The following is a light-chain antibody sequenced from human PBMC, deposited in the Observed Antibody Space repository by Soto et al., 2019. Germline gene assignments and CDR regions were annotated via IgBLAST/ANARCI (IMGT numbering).Light chain of an antibody. Sequence: EIVMTQSPATLSVSPGERATLSCRARQSVYSNLAWYQLKPGQAPRLLIYGASTRATGIPARFSGSGSGTEFTLTINSLQSEDFAVYSCQQYTKWPLTFGGGTKVEIK. CDR1: QSVYSN. J-gene: IGKJ4*01. CDR3: QQYTKWPLT. CDR2: GAS. V-gene: IGKV3D-15*01.